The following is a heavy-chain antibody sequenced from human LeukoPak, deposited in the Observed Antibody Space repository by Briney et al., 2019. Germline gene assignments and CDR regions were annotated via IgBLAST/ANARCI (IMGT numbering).Heavy chain of an antibody. J-gene: IGHJ3*02. D-gene: IGHD5-12*01. CDR3: AGVVAMTPDAFDI. CDR2: ISYDGSNK. Sequence: GGSLRLSCAASGFTFSSYAMHWVRQAPGKGLEWVAVISYDGSNKYYADSVKGRFTISRDNSKNTLYLQMNSLRAEDTAVYYCAGVVAMTPDAFDIWGQGTMVTVSS. CDR1: GFTFSSYA. V-gene: IGHV3-30-3*01.